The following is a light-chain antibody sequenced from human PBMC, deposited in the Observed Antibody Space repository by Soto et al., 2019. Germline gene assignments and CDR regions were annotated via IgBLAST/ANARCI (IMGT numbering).Light chain of an antibody. CDR2: GAS. CDR3: QQYNNWPT. J-gene: IGKJ4*01. V-gene: IGKV3-15*01. CDR1: QSVSSN. Sequence: EIVMRQSPATLSVSPGERATLSCRASQSVSSNLAWYQQKPGQAPRLLIYGASTRATGIPARFSGSGSGTEFTLTISSLQSEEFAVYYCQQYNNWPTFAGGTKVDIK.